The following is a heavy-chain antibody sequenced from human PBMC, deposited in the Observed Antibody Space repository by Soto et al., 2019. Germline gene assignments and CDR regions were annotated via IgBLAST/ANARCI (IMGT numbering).Heavy chain of an antibody. J-gene: IGHJ4*02. CDR1: GFSLSNARMG. D-gene: IGHD6-19*01. CDR3: AQAPHSGWYLIDY. Sequence: SGPTLVNPTETLTLTCTVSGFSLSNARMGVSWIRQPPGKALEWLAHIFSNDEKSYSTSLKSRLTISKDTSKSQVVLTMTNMDPVDTATYYCAQAPHSGWYLIDYWGQGTLVTVS. CDR2: IFSNDEK. V-gene: IGHV2-26*01.